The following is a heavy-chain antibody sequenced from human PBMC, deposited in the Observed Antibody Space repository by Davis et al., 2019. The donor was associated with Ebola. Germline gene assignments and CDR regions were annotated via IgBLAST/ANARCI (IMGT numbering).Heavy chain of an antibody. CDR1: GFSLSTSGVG. D-gene: IGHD4-17*01. CDR2: IYWNDDK. Sequence: SGPTLVKPTQTLTLTCTFSGFSLSTSGVGVGWIRQSPGKALEWLALIYWNDDKSYSPSLKSRLTITKGTSKNQVLLTMTNMDPVDTGTYYCAHSFYGDYYFDYWGQGTLVTVSS. J-gene: IGHJ4*02. V-gene: IGHV2-5*01. CDR3: AHSFYGDYYFDY.